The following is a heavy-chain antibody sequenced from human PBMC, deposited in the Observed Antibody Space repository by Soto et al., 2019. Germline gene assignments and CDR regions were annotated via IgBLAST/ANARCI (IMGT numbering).Heavy chain of an antibody. D-gene: IGHD3-16*01. CDR1: GFTFRSYV. J-gene: IGHJ4*02. V-gene: IGHV3-30*19. CDR3: ARWGTTGGLDV. Sequence: QVQLVESGGGVVQPGASLRLSCVGSGFTFRSYVIHWVRQAPGKGLEWVALTSYDGSNKYYDDYVKGRFTISRDNSRNTVDLHMDSLRPEDTALYYCARWGTTGGLDVWGQGTLVSVSS. CDR2: TSYDGSNK.